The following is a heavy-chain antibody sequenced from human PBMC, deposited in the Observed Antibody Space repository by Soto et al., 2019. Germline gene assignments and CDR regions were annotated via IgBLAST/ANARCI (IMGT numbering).Heavy chain of an antibody. D-gene: IGHD3-16*01. Sequence: VQVLESGGGLVQPGGSLRLSCAASGFYFNSYAMSWVRQAPGKGLEWVAHIGANGDSTYYADSVKGRFTISRDNSKNTLYLQMTSLRAEDTAIYYCAGGTYLDYWGQGTLVTVSS. CDR1: GFYFNSYA. J-gene: IGHJ4*02. V-gene: IGHV3-23*01. CDR2: IGANGDST. CDR3: AGGTYLDY.